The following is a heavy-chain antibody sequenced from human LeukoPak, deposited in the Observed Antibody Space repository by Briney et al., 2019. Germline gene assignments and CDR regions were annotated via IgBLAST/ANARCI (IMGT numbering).Heavy chain of an antibody. J-gene: IGHJ6*04. CDR1: GFTFSIYE. CDR2: ISSIGNTI. Sequence: GRCLSLSCAASGFTFSIYEMKCVRQAPGKGREWVSYISSIGNTIHYADSVRGRFTIPRHNDENSVYLHMHSLSAEDKAVYYCPRELSSCADYYYYFGMDLWGEGTTVTVSS. V-gene: IGHV3-48*03. D-gene: IGHD6-13*01. CDR3: PRELSSCADYYYYFGMDL.